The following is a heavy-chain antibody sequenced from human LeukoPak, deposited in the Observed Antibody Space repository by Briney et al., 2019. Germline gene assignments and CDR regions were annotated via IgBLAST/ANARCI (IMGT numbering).Heavy chain of an antibody. D-gene: IGHD3-10*01. J-gene: IGHJ6*02. V-gene: IGHV1-24*01. CDR2: FDPEDGET. Sequence: ASVKVSCKVSGYTLTELPMHWVRQDPGKGLEWMGGFDPEDGETIYAQKFQGRVTMTEDTSTDTAYMELSSLRSEDTAVYYCATPRPHYGSRYYGMDVWGQGTTVTVSS. CDR1: GYTLTELP. CDR3: ATPRPHYGSRYYGMDV.